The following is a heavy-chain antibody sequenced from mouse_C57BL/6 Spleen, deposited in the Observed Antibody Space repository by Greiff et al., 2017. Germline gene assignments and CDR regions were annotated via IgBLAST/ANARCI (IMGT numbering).Heavy chain of an antibody. CDR1: GFSLTSYG. D-gene: IGHD2-3*01. Sequence: VHLVESGPGLVQPSQSLSITCTVSGFSLTSYGVHWVRQSPGKGLEWLGVIWRGGSTDYNAAFMSRLSITKDNSKSQVFFKMNSLQADDTAIYYCAKNYDGYYGAMDYWGQGTSVTVSA. V-gene: IGHV2-5*01. J-gene: IGHJ4*01. CDR3: AKNYDGYYGAMDY. CDR2: IWRGGST.